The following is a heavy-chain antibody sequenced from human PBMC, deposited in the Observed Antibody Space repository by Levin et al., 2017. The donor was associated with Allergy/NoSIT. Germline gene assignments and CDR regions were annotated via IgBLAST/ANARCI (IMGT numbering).Heavy chain of an antibody. Sequence: GESLKISCVASGFTFSSHDMNWVRQAPGKGLEWVSAITSSGGSTYYADSVKGRFTISRDNSRNTLYLQMDSLRVEDTALYYCERDTWWVTCWGQGTLVTVSS. J-gene: IGHJ4*02. V-gene: IGHV3-23*01. D-gene: IGHD2-15*01. CDR1: GFTFSSHD. CDR3: ERDTWWVTC. CDR2: ITSSGGST.